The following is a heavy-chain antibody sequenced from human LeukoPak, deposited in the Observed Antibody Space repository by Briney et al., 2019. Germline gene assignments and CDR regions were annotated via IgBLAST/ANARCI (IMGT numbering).Heavy chain of an antibody. Sequence: ASVKVSCKASGGTFSSYAISRVRQAPGQGLEWMGRIIPIFGIANYAQKFQGRVTITADKSTSTAYMELSSLRSEDTAVYYCARGGDSSGYHPFDYWGQGTLVTVSS. CDR1: GGTFSSYA. CDR3: ARGGDSSGYHPFDY. CDR2: IIPIFGIA. V-gene: IGHV1-69*04. J-gene: IGHJ4*02. D-gene: IGHD3-22*01.